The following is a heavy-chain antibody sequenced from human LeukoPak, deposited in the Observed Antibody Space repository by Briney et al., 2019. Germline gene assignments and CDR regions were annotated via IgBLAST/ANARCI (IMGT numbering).Heavy chain of an antibody. J-gene: IGHJ4*02. V-gene: IGHV4-38-2*01. CDR1: DYSICNDYY. D-gene: IGHD2/OR15-2a*01. CDR3: TRQVDVPSSIGFFDS. Sequence: SGTLSLPCDVSDYSICNDYYWGWPRQPPGKGLEWIESIYYGGSTQYSASLKSRDTISIQTYRSKCSVQVRSVTAADTAVYYFTRQVDVPSSIGFFDSWGQGILVTVS. CDR2: IYYGGST.